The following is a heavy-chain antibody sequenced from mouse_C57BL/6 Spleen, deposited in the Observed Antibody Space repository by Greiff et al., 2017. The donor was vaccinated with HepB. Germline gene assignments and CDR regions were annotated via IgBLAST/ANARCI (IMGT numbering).Heavy chain of an antibody. J-gene: IGHJ4*01. CDR3: ARWGGNYAMDY. CDR2: INPSTGGT. D-gene: IGHD1-1*02. CDR1: GYSFTGYY. V-gene: IGHV1-43*01. Sequence: EVQLQQSGPELVKPGASVKISCKASGYSFTGYYMHWVKQSSEKSLEWIGEINPSTGGTSYNQKFKGKATLTVDKSSSTAYMQLKSLTSEDSAVYYCARWGGNYAMDYWGQGTSVTVSS.